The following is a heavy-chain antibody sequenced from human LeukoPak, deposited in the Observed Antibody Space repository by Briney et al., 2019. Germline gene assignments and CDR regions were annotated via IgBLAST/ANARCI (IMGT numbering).Heavy chain of an antibody. CDR1: GFTFSSYW. J-gene: IGHJ5*02. Sequence: PGGSLRLSCAASGFTFSSYWMSWVRQAPGKGLEWVANIKQDGSEKYYVDSVRGRFTISRDNAKNSLYLQMNSLRAEDTAVYYCARDLGYCSSTSCSPVGNANWFDPWGQGTLVTVSS. V-gene: IGHV3-7*03. D-gene: IGHD2-2*03. CDR3: ARDLGYCSSTSCSPVGNANWFDP. CDR2: IKQDGSEK.